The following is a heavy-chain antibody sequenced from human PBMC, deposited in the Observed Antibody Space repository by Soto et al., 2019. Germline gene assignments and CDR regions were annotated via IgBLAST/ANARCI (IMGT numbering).Heavy chain of an antibody. CDR2: IYYSGST. CDR3: ARHRRPSSSTSCYARGCYYYYYMDV. J-gene: IGHJ6*03. V-gene: IGHV4-59*08. Sequence: PSETLSLTCTVSGGSISSYYWSWIRQPPGKGLEWIGYIYYSGSTNYNPSLKSRVTISVDTSKNQFSLKLSSVTAADTAVYYCARHRRPSSSTSCYARGCYYYYYMDVWGKGTTVTVSS. D-gene: IGHD2-2*01. CDR1: GGSISSYY.